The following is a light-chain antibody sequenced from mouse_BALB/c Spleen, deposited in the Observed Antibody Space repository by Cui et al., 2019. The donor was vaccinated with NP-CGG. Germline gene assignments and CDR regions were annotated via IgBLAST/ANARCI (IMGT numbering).Light chain of an antibody. Sequence: QAVVTQESALTTSPGETVTLTCRSSTGPVTTSNYANWVQEKPDHLFTGLIGGTNNRAPGVPARFSGSLIGDKAALTITGAQTEDEAIYFCALWYSNHWVFGGGTILTVL. CDR1: TGPVTTSNY. CDR3: ALWYSNHWV. CDR2: GTN. J-gene: IGLJ1*01. V-gene: IGLV1*01.